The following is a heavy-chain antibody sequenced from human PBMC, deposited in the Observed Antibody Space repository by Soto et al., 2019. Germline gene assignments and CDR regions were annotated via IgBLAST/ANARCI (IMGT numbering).Heavy chain of an antibody. V-gene: IGHV1-46*01. Sequence: ASVKVSCKASGYTFTSYYMHWVRQAPGQGLEWMGIINPSGGSTSYAQKFQGRVTMTRDTSTSTVYMELSSLRSEDTAVYYCARECIYYYYDSSGYDLERTRPNGMDVWGQGTTLTVSS. D-gene: IGHD3-22*01. CDR3: ARECIYYYYDSSGYDLERTRPNGMDV. CDR1: GYTFTSYY. CDR2: INPSGGST. J-gene: IGHJ6*02.